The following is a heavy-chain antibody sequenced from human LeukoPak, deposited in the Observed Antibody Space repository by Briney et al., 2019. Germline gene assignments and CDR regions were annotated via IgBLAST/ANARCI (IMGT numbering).Heavy chain of an antibody. CDR2: INHSGST. J-gene: IGHJ1*01. CDR1: GGSFSGYY. D-gene: IGHD6-13*01. Sequence: SETLSLTCAVYGGSFSGYYWSWIRQPPGKGLEWIGEINHSGSTNYNPSLKSRVTISVDTSKNQFSLKLSSVTAADTAVYYCATKKKYCCSWPRGGGVFQHWGQGTLVTVSS. V-gene: IGHV4-34*01. CDR3: ATKKKYCCSWPRGGGVFQH.